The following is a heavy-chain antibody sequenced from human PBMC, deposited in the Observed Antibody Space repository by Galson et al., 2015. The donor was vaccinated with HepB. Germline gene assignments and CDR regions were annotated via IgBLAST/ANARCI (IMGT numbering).Heavy chain of an antibody. CDR2: MNPNSGNT. CDR1: GYTFTSYD. D-gene: IGHD2/OR15-2a*01. CDR3: ASGVPSMAGFDP. V-gene: IGHV1-8*01. Sequence: SVKVSCKASGYTFTSYDINWVRQATGQGLEWMGWMNPNSGNTGYAQKFQGRVTMTRNTSISTAYMELSSLRSEDTAVYYCASGVPSMAGFDPWGQGTLVTVSS. J-gene: IGHJ5*02.